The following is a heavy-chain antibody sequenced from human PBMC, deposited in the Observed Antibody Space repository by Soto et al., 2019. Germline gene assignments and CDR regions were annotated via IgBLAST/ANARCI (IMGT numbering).Heavy chain of an antibody. D-gene: IGHD6-13*01. V-gene: IGHV3-66*02. CDR1: GFTVSSNY. Sequence: GGSLRLSCAASGFTVSSNYMSWVRQAPGKGLEWVSVIYSGGSTYYADSVKGRFTISRVNSKNTLYLQMNSLRAEDTAVYYCARVSWGYDAFDIWGQGTMVTVSS. CDR2: IYSGGST. J-gene: IGHJ3*02. CDR3: ARVSWGYDAFDI.